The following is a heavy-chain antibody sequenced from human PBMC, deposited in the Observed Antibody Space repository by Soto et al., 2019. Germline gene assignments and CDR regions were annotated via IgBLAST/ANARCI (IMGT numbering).Heavy chain of an antibody. D-gene: IGHD3-10*01. V-gene: IGHV1-8*01. Sequence: ASVKVSCKASGYTFTSYDINWVRQATGQGLEWMGWMNPNSGNTGYAQKFQGRVTMTRNTSISTAYMELSSLRSEDTAVYYCARGLGTGLLWFGELPYWGQGTLVTLSS. CDR3: ARGLGTGLLWFGELPY. CDR1: GYTFTSYD. CDR2: MNPNSGNT. J-gene: IGHJ4*02.